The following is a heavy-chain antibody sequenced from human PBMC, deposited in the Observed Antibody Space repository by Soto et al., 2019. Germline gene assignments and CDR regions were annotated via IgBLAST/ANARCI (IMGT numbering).Heavy chain of an antibody. Sequence: ASVKVSCKASGYTFSNYGISWVRQAPGQGLEWMGWISAYNGNTKYVQKFQGRVIMTTDTSASTAYMELRSLRSDDTAVYYCARDLERGYSYGYYYYYGMDVWGQGTTVTVSS. CDR3: ARDLERGYSYGYYYYYGMDV. D-gene: IGHD5-18*01. J-gene: IGHJ6*02. CDR2: ISAYNGNT. CDR1: GYTFSNYG. V-gene: IGHV1-18*01.